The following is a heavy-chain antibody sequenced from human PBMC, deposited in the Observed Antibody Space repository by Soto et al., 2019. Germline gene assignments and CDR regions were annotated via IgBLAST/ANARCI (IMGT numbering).Heavy chain of an antibody. CDR1: GFTFSMFS. J-gene: IGHJ5*02. CDR3: VHPRSTVQIPPT. D-gene: IGHD4-17*01. CDR2: ISSNGDST. Sequence: VGSLRLSCSASGFTFSMFSMHWVRQAPGKGLEYVSGISSNGDSTYYADSVKGRFTISRDNSKDTLYLQMSSLRAVDTAVYYCVHPRSTVQIPPTWGQGTLVTVSS. V-gene: IGHV3-64D*06.